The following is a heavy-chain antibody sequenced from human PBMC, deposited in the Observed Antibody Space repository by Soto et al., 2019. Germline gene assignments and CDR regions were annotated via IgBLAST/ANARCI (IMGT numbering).Heavy chain of an antibody. CDR2: IWYDGSNK. D-gene: IGHD1-26*01. J-gene: IGHJ6*02. V-gene: IGHV3-33*01. CDR1: GFTFSSYG. Sequence: PGGSLRLSCAASGFTFSSYGMHWVRQAPGKGLERVAVIWYDGSNKYYADYVKGRFTISRDNSKNTLYLQMNSLRAEDTAVYYFARDSRGWELALYYYYYGMDVWGQGTTVTVSS. CDR3: ARDSRGWELALYYYYYGMDV.